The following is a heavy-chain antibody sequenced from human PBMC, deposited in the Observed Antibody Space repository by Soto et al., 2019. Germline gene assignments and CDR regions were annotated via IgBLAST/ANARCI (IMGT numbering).Heavy chain of an antibody. V-gene: IGHV4-59*08. J-gene: IGHJ4*02. Sequence: SETLSLTCTVSGGSISSYYWSWIRQPPGKGLEWIGYIYYSGSTNYNPSLKSRVTISVDTSKNQFSLKLSSVTAADTAVYYCARQTGYSSGCYYFDYWGQGTLVTVSS. CDR3: ARQTGYSSGCYYFDY. D-gene: IGHD6-19*01. CDR1: GGSISSYY. CDR2: IYYSGST.